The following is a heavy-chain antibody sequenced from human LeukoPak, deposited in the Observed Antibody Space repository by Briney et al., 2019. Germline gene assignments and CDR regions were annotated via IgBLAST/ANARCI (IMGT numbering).Heavy chain of an antibody. V-gene: IGHV3-11*01. CDR1: GFTFSDYY. CDR3: ARDPFFYGDSTLGY. CDR2: ISSSGSTI. D-gene: IGHD4-17*01. Sequence: GGSLRLSCAASGFTFSDYYMSWIRQAPGKGLEWVSYISSSGSTIYYADSVKGRFTISRDNAKNSLYLQMNSLRAEDTAVHYCARDPFFYGDSTLGYWGQGTLVTVSS. J-gene: IGHJ4*02.